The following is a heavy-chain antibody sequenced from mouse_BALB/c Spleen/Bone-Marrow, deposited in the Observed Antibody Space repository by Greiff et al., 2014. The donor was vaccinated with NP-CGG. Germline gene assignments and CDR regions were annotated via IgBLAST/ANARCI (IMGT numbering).Heavy chain of an antibody. D-gene: IGHD4-1*01. V-gene: IGHV1-18*01. CDR2: INPNNGVT. CDR3: ARWGWDLATGY. Sequence: VQLQQSGPELVKPGASVKISCKTSGYTFTEYSMHWVKQSHGKRLEWIGGINPNNGVTSYNQKFKDKATLTVDKSSNTAYMELRSLTSEDSAVYFCARWGWDLATGYWGQGTSVTVSS. CDR1: GYTFTEYS. J-gene: IGHJ4*01.